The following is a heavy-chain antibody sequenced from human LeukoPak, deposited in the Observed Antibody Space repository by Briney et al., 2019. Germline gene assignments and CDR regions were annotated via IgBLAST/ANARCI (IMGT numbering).Heavy chain of an antibody. Sequence: PGGSLRLSCGASGFISNDYAMHWVRQAPLEGLEWIASMSYDGSNVHYAGSVKGRFTIYRDSSKNPLYLQMNSLRSEDTALYYCAKALWELTQYTFHCWGQGTLVNVSS. CDR2: MSYDGSNV. J-gene: IGHJ4*02. CDR1: GFISNDYA. CDR3: AKALWELTQYTFHC. D-gene: IGHD1-26*01. V-gene: IGHV3-30*18.